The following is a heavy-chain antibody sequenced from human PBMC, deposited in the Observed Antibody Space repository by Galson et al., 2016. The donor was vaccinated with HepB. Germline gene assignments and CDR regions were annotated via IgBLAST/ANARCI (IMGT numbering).Heavy chain of an antibody. CDR2: ITGSGGST. CDR3: AKDQPSLSRYFDY. CDR1: GFTFPFSSYA. J-gene: IGHJ4*02. V-gene: IGHV3-23*01. Sequence: SLRLSCAASGFTFPFSSYAMSWVRQAPGKGLEWVSAITGSGGSTSHADSVKGRFTISRDNSKNTLYLQMNTLRAEDTAVYYCAKDQPSLSRYFDYWGQGTLVTVSS.